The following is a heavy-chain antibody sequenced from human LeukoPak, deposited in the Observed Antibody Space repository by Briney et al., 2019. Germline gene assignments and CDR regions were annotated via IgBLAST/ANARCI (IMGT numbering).Heavy chain of an antibody. D-gene: IGHD2-21*02. CDR2: IIPILGIA. J-gene: IGHJ3*02. CDR1: GGTFSSYA. CDR3: ARDSTADDASDI. Sequence: SVKVSCKASGGTFSSYAISWVRQAPGQGLEWMGRIIPILGIANYAQKFQGRVTITADKSTSTAYMELSSLRSEDTAVYYCARDSTADDASDIWGQGTMVTVSS. V-gene: IGHV1-69*04.